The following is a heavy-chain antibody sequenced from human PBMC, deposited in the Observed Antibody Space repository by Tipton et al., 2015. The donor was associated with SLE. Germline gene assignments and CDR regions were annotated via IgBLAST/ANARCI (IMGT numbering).Heavy chain of an antibody. Sequence: LRLSCTVSGGSISSGGYYWSWIRQHPGKGLEWIGYIYYSGSTYYNPSLKSRVTISVDTSKNQFSLKLSSVTAADTAVYYCARGRDGYNSGHYYYYYYMDVWGKGTTVTVSS. CDR1: GGSISSGGYY. J-gene: IGHJ6*03. D-gene: IGHD5-24*01. CDR2: IYYSGST. V-gene: IGHV4-31*02. CDR3: ARGRDGYNSGHYYYYYYMDV.